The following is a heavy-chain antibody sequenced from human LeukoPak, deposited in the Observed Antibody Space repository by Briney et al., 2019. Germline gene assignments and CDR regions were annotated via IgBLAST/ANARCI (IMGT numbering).Heavy chain of an antibody. D-gene: IGHD2-21*02. CDR1: GGSFSDYF. CDR2: IDDGGNT. CDR3: ARFSRITWGDWGDAFDI. Sequence: PSETLSLTCSVYGGSFSDYFWSWIRQSPGKGLEWIGEIDDGGNTNYNPSLMSRVIVSMEKSKKQFSLVMRSLAAADTAVYYCARFSRITWGDWGDAFDIWGQGTTVIVSS. J-gene: IGHJ3*02. V-gene: IGHV4-34*01.